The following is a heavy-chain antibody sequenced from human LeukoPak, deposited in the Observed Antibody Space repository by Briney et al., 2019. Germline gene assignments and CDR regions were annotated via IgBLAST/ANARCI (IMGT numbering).Heavy chain of an antibody. Sequence: PSETLSLTCTASGGSISSYYWSWLRQPAGKGLEWIGRIYTSGSTNYNPSLKSRVTMSVDTSKNQFSLKLSSVTAADTAVYYCASEPRDYDFWSGYYQFDYWGQGTLVTVSS. CDR2: IYTSGST. V-gene: IGHV4-4*07. CDR1: GGSISSYY. D-gene: IGHD3-3*01. CDR3: ASEPRDYDFWSGYYQFDY. J-gene: IGHJ4*02.